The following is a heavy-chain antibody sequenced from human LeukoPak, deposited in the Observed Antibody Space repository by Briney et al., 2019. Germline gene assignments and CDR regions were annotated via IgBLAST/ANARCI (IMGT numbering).Heavy chain of an antibody. V-gene: IGHV3-21*04. CDR3: ARLNSGSYYGLVDY. D-gene: IGHD1-26*01. J-gene: IGHJ4*02. CDR2: ISSSSSYI. Sequence: PGGSLRLSCAASGFTFSSYSMNWVRQAPGKGLEWVSSISSSSSYIYYADSVKGRFTISRDNAKNSLYLQMNSLRAEDTAVYYCARLNSGSYYGLVDYWGQGTLVTVSS. CDR1: GFTFSSYS.